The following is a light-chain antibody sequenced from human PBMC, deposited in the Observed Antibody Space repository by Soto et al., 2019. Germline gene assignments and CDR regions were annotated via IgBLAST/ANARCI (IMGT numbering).Light chain of an antibody. Sequence: ELVMTQSPATLSVSPGARATLSCRASQSVSSNLAWYQQKPGQAPRLLIYGASTRATGIPARFSGIGSGTEFTLTISGLEPEDFAVYDCQQYGSSGTFGQGTKVEIK. CDR1: QSVSSN. CDR2: GAS. CDR3: QQYGSSGT. V-gene: IGKV3-15*01. J-gene: IGKJ1*01.